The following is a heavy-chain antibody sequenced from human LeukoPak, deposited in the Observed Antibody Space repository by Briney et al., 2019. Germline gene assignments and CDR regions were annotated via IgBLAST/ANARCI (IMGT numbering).Heavy chain of an antibody. CDR1: GFTFSSYN. Sequence: PGGSLRLSCAASGFTFSSYNMNWVRQAPGEGLEWVSYISTTSTIFYADSVRGRFTISRDNAKNSLYLQMNGLRAEDTAVYYCARELRGENFDFWGQGTLVTVSA. V-gene: IGHV3-48*01. CDR2: ISTTSTI. D-gene: IGHD3-10*01. CDR3: ARELRGENFDF. J-gene: IGHJ4*02.